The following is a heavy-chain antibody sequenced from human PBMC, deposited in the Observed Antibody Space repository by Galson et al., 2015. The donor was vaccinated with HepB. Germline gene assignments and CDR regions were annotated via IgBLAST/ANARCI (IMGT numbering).Heavy chain of an antibody. CDR1: GFTFGGYW. D-gene: IGHD2/OR15-2a*01. J-gene: IGHJ5*02. Sequence: SMRLSCEASGFTFGGYWMHWVRRAPGKGPLWVSRINNDGTETTYADSVKGRFTISRDNAKNTLYLQMNSLRAEDTAVYYCARGFAPRGNPNWFDPWGQGTLVIVSS. CDR3: ARGFAPRGNPNWFDP. V-gene: IGHV3-74*03. CDR2: INNDGTET.